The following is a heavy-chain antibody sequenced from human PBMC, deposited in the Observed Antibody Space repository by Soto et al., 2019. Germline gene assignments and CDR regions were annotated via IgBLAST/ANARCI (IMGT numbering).Heavy chain of an antibody. V-gene: IGHV3-11*04. D-gene: IGHD4-17*01. J-gene: IGHJ6*02. CDR3: SRDRTVTTIKGKFYYYGMDI. Sequence: PGGSLRLSCAASGFTFSDYYMSWIRQAPGKGLEWVSYISSSSSTIYYADSVKGRFTISRDNAKNSLYLQMNSLRAEDTAVYYCSRDRTVTTIKGKFYYYGMDIWGQGTTVTVSS. CDR1: GFTFSDYY. CDR2: ISSSSSTI.